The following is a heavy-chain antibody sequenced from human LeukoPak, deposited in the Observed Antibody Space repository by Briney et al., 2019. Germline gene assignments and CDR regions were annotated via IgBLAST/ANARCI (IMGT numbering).Heavy chain of an antibody. CDR1: GGSFSGDY. Sequence: SETLSLTCAVYGGSFSGDYWSWIRQPPGKGLEWIGEINHSGSTNYNPSLKSRVTISVDTSKNQFSLKLSSVTAADTAVYYCASSSGSYYINYWGQGTLVTVSS. D-gene: IGHD3-10*01. CDR2: INHSGST. J-gene: IGHJ4*02. CDR3: ASSSGSYYINY. V-gene: IGHV4-34*01.